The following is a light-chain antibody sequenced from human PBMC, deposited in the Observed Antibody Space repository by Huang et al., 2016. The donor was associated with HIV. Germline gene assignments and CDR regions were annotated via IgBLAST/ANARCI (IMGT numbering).Light chain of an antibody. J-gene: IGKJ1*01. Sequence: IMMTQAPLSLSVSPGQPASISCNSSQSLLHTDGKTYLYWYFQKPGQSPQLLIYEVSNRFSGVSDRFSGSGSGTDFTLKISRVEAGDVGLDYCMQTLRAATFGQGTKVEIK. CDR3: MQTLRAAT. CDR1: QSLLHTDGKTY. V-gene: IGKV2D-29*02. CDR2: EVS.